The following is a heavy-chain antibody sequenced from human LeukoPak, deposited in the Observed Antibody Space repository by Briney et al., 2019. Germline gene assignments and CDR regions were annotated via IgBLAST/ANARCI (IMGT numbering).Heavy chain of an antibody. J-gene: IGHJ3*02. CDR3: AMYSSSWYDAFDI. Sequence: SETLSLTCTVSGGSISSYYWSWIRQPPGKGLEWIGYIYYSGSTNYNPSLKSRVTISVDTSKNQVSLKLSSVTAADTAVYYCAMYSSSWYDAFDIWGQGTMVTVSS. CDR1: GGSISSYY. CDR2: IYYSGST. D-gene: IGHD6-13*01. V-gene: IGHV4-59*01.